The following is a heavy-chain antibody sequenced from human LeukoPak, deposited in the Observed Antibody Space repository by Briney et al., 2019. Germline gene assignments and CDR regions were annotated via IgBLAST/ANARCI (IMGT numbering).Heavy chain of an antibody. V-gene: IGHV3-66*01. Sequence: PGGSLRLSCAASGFTVSSNYMSWVRQAPEKGLEWVSVIYSGGSTYYADSVKGRFTISRDNSKNTLYLQMNSLRAEDTAVYYCARGVSSSWTAFFEHYYYGMDVWGQGTTVTVSS. CDR3: ARGVSSSWTAFFEHYYYGMDV. J-gene: IGHJ6*02. CDR1: GFTVSSNY. D-gene: IGHD6-13*01. CDR2: IYSGGST.